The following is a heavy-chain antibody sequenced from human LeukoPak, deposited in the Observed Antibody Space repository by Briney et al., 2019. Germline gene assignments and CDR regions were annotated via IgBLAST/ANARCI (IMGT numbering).Heavy chain of an antibody. V-gene: IGHV3-64*01. CDR3: ARGQGIQLWADVFDI. Sequence: PGGSLRLSCVASGFTFSSYAMHWVRQAPGKGLEYVSSITTYGDSTDYANSVRGRFTISRDNSKNTLYLQMRSLRAEDMAVYYCARGQGIQLWADVFDIWGQGTMVTVSS. CDR2: ITTYGDST. J-gene: IGHJ3*02. D-gene: IGHD5-18*01. CDR1: GFTFSSYA.